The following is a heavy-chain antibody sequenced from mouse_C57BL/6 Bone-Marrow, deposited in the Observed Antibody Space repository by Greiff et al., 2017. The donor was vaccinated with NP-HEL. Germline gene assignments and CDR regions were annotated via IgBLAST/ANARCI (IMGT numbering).Heavy chain of an antibody. CDR3: ARRHYGSSSFDY. J-gene: IGHJ2*01. V-gene: IGHV5-6*01. D-gene: IGHD1-1*01. Sequence: EVQVVESGGDLVKPGGSLKLSCAASGFTFSSYGMSWVRQTPDKRLEWVATISSGGSYTYYPDSVKGRFTISRDNAKNTLYLQMSSLKSEDTAMYYCARRHYGSSSFDYWGQGTTLTVSS. CDR2: ISSGGSYT. CDR1: GFTFSSYG.